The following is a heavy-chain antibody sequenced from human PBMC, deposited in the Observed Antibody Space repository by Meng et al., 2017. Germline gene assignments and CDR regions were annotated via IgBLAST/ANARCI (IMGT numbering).Heavy chain of an antibody. CDR2: IIPIFGTA. Sequence: LGQLGAGGKKPGSPVKVACKASGGPFSSYAISWVGQAPGQGLEWMGGIIPIFGTANYAQKFQGRVTITEDKSTSTAYMELSRLRSEDTAVYYCARGPTGGAFDIWGQGTMVTVSS. V-gene: IGHV1-69*06. J-gene: IGHJ3*02. D-gene: IGHD3-16*01. CDR3: ARGPTGGAFDI. CDR1: GGPFSSYA.